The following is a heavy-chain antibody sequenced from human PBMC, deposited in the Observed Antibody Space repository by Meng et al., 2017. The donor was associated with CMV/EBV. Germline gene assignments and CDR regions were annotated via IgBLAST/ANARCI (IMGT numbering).Heavy chain of an antibody. CDR3: RLGHYSQD. J-gene: IGHJ4*02. Sequence: QVQPVESGGGLGHTGGSLRLSCAASGFTFSSYGMHWVRQAPGKGLEWVAFIRYDGSNKYYADSVKGRFSISRDNADNSLYLQMNNLRAEDTAVYYCRLGHYSQDWGQGTLVTVSS. D-gene: IGHD4-17*01. CDR2: IRYDGSNK. CDR1: GFTFSSYG. V-gene: IGHV3-30*02.